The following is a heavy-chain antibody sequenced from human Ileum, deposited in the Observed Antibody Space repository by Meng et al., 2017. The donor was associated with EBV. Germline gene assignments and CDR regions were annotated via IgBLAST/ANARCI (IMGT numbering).Heavy chain of an antibody. V-gene: IGHV4-4*02. CDR2: TSHSGST. CDR3: ASSDYYRSDY. Sequence: QVQLQESGPGLVEPSETLSLTCAVSGGSISRSDVWSGVRQPPGKGLEWIGETSHSGSTNYSPSLKSRVTISLDKSKNQLSLKLNSVTAADTAVYYCASSDYYRSDYWGQGTLVTVSS. D-gene: IGHD3-22*01. J-gene: IGHJ4*02. CDR1: GGSISRSDV.